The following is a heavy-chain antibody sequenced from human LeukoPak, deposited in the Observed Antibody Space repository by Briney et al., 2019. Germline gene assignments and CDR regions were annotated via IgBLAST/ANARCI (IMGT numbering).Heavy chain of an antibody. CDR3: AKGDMVRGVILDY. V-gene: IGHV3-33*06. D-gene: IGHD3-10*01. Sequence: GGSLRLSCAASGFTFSSYGMHWVRQAPGKGLEWVAVIWYDGSNKYYADSVKGRFTISRDNSKNTLYLQVNSLRAEDTAVYYCAKGDMVRGVILDYWGQGTLVTVSS. CDR1: GFTFSSYG. CDR2: IWYDGSNK. J-gene: IGHJ4*02.